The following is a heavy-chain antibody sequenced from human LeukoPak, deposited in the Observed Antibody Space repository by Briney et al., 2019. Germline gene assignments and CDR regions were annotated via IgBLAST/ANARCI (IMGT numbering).Heavy chain of an antibody. J-gene: IGHJ3*02. CDR2: INPSGGST. D-gene: IGHD3-22*01. CDR3: ARVNRGYYYDSSGLGEVTDAFDI. CDR1: GYTFTSYY. Sequence: ASVKVSCKASGYTFTSYYMHWVRQAPGQGLEWMGIINPSGGSTSYAQKFQGRVTMTRDMSTSTVYMELSSLRSEDTAVYYCARVNRGYYYDSSGLGEVTDAFDIWGQGTMVTVSS. V-gene: IGHV1-46*01.